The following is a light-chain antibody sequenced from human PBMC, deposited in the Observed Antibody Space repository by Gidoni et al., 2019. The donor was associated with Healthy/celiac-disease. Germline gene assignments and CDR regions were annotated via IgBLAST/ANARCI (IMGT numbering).Light chain of an antibody. CDR2: QDS. Sequence: SYELTQPPSVSVSPGQTASITCSGDKLGDKYACWYQQKPGQSPVLVIYQDSKRPSGIPERFSGSNSGNTATLTISGTQAMYEADYYCQAWDSSHVVFGGGTKLTVL. CDR1: KLGDKY. CDR3: QAWDSSHVV. J-gene: IGLJ2*01. V-gene: IGLV3-1*01.